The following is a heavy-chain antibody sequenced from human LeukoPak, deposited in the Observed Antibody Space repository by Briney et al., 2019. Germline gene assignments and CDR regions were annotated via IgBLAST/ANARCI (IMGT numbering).Heavy chain of an antibody. V-gene: IGHV3-23*01. Sequence: PGGSLRLSCAASGFTFSSYAMSWVRQAPGKGLEWVSAISGSGGSTYYADSVKGRFTISRDNSKNTLYLQMNSLRAEDTAVYYCAKDSHTIFGVDEPFDYWGQGTLVTVSS. D-gene: IGHD3-3*01. CDR1: GFTFSSYA. CDR2: ISGSGGST. J-gene: IGHJ4*02. CDR3: AKDSHTIFGVDEPFDY.